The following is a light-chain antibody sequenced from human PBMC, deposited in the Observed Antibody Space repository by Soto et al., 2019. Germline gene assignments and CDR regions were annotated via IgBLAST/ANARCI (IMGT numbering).Light chain of an antibody. J-gene: IGLJ1*01. CDR2: EVS. V-gene: IGLV2-14*01. CDR1: SSDLGGYNS. Sequence: QSVLTQPASVSGSPGQSITISCTGTSSDLGGYNSVSWYQQHPGKAPKLMISEVSNRPSGVSDRFSGSKSGNTASLTISGLQPEDEADYYCSSYTSSSTYVFGTGTKLTVL. CDR3: SSYTSSSTYV.